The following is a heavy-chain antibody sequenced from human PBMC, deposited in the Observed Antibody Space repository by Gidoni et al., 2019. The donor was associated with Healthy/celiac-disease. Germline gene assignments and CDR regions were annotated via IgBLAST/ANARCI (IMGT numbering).Heavy chain of an antibody. CDR2: IYYSGST. J-gene: IGHJ4*02. Sequence: HLQLQESGPGLVKPSETLSLTCTVSGGSISSSSYYWGWIRQPPGKRLEWIGSIYYSGSTYYNPSLKSRVTISVDTSKNQFSLKLSSVTAADTAVYYCARDASPYDFWSGYYTPYFDYWGQGTLVTVSS. CDR1: GGSISSSSYY. V-gene: IGHV4-39*07. CDR3: ARDASPYDFWSGYYTPYFDY. D-gene: IGHD3-3*01.